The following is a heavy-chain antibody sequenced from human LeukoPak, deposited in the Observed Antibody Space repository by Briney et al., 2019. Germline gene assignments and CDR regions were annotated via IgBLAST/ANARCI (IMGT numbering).Heavy chain of an antibody. CDR1: GGSFSGYY. D-gene: IGHD2-21*01. J-gene: IGHJ6*03. Sequence: SETLSLTCAVYGGSFSGYYWSWIRQPPGKGLEWIGEINHSGSTNYNPSLKSRVTISVDTSKNQFSLTLTSVTAADTAVYYCARLFHPDYYYYYYMDLWGKENTVTISS. CDR2: INHSGST. V-gene: IGHV4-34*01. CDR3: ARLFHPDYYYYYYMDL.